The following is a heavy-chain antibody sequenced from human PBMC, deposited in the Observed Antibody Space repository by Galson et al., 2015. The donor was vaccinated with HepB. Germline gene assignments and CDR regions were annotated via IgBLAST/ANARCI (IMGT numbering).Heavy chain of an antibody. CDR2: ISSSSSYI. CDR1: GFTFSSYS. V-gene: IGHV3-21*01. CDR3: ARSKYGYSSGWYYFDY. J-gene: IGHJ4*02. D-gene: IGHD6-19*01. Sequence: SLRLSCAASGFTFSSYSMNWVRQAPGKGLEWVSSISSSSSYIYYADSVKGRFTISRDNAKNSLYLQMNSLRAEDTAVYYCARSKYGYSSGWYYFDYWGQGTLVTVSS.